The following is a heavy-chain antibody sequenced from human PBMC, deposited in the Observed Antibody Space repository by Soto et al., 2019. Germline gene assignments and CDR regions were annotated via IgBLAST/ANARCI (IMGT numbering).Heavy chain of an antibody. J-gene: IGHJ4*02. D-gene: IGHD3-22*01. CDR2: IYYSGST. CDR1: GGSISSYY. Sequence: PSETLSLTCTVSGGSISSYYWSWIRQPPGKGLEWIGYIYYSGSTNYNPSLKSRVTISVDTSKNQFSLKLSSVTAADTAVYYCARGSGYYLYYFDYWGQGTLVTVSS. V-gene: IGHV4-59*01. CDR3: ARGSGYYLYYFDY.